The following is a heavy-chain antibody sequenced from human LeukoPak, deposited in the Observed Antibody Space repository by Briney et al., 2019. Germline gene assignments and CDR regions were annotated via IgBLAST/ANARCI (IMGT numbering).Heavy chain of an antibody. J-gene: IGHJ6*02. CDR1: GYTFTSYG. Sequence: ASVKVSCKASGYTFTSYGISWVRQAPGQGLEWMGWISAYNGNTKYAQKFQGRVTMTTDTSTSTAYMELRSLRSDDTAVYYCARDELAHDGMDVWGQGTTVTVSS. CDR3: ARDELAHDGMDV. D-gene: IGHD3-10*01. CDR2: ISAYNGNT. V-gene: IGHV1-18*01.